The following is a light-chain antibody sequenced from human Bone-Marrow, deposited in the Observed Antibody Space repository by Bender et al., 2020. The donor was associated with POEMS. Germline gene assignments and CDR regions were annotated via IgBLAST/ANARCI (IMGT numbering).Light chain of an antibody. CDR1: NSNIGTNA. J-gene: IGLJ2*01. CDR2: KNT. CDR3: AAWDGSLAGVV. Sequence: QSVLTQPPSASGTPGQRVTISCSGSNSNIGTNAVNWYQQFPGTAPKLLIFKNTQRPSGVPDRFSGSPSGTSASLAISGLRSDDEADYYCAAWDGSLAGVVFGGGTKLTV. V-gene: IGLV1-47*01.